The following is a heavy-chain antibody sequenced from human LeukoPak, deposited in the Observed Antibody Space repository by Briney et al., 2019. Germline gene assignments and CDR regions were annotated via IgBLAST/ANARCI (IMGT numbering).Heavy chain of an antibody. J-gene: IGHJ4*02. Sequence: GGSLRLSCAASGFSFSSYSMNWVRQAPGKGLEWVSSISSSSSYIYYADSVKGRFTISRDNSKNTLYLQMNSLRAEDTAVYYCAKGEPPFDYWGQGTLVTVSS. D-gene: IGHD1-14*01. CDR2: ISSSSSYI. V-gene: IGHV3-21*04. CDR1: GFSFSSYS. CDR3: AKGEPPFDY.